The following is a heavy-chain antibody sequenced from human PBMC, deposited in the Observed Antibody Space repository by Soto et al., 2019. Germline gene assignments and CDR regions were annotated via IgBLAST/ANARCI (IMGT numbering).Heavy chain of an antibody. J-gene: IGHJ3*02. CDR1: GYSFTSYW. Sequence: GESLKISCKGSGYSFTSYWIGWVRQMPGKGLEWMGIIYPGDSDTRYSPSFQGQVTISADKSISTAYLQWSSLKASDTAMYYCARRITIFGPHPSDDFDIWGQGTMVTVSS. V-gene: IGHV5-51*01. CDR3: ARRITIFGPHPSDDFDI. D-gene: IGHD3-3*01. CDR2: IYPGDSDT.